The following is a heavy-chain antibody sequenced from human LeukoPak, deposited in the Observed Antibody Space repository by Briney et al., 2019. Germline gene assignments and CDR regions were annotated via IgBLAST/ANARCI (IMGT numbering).Heavy chain of an antibody. V-gene: IGHV4-61*09. J-gene: IGHJ3*02. Sequence: KSSETLSLTCSVSGDSIFNSNSYWSWMRQPAGKGLEWIGHIFSRGNTNYNPSLKSRVTMSVDTSKNQFSLQLPSVTAADTAIYYCARVGYNWNQWFDIWGQGTMVTVSS. CDR1: GDSIFNSNSY. D-gene: IGHD1-20*01. CDR2: IFSRGNT. CDR3: ARVGYNWNQWFDI.